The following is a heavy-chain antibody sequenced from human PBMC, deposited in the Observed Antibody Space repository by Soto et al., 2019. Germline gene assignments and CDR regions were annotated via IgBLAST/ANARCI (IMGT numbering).Heavy chain of an antibody. CDR1: GYTFTSYY. CDR2: INPSGGST. D-gene: IGHD7-27*01. Sequence: ASVKVSCKASGYTFTSYYMHWVRQAPGQGLEWMGIINPSGGSTSYAQKFQGRVTMTRDTSTSTVYMELSRVSSEDTAVYYCARDILGTTFDYWGQGTLVTVSS. J-gene: IGHJ4*02. CDR3: ARDILGTTFDY. V-gene: IGHV1-46*01.